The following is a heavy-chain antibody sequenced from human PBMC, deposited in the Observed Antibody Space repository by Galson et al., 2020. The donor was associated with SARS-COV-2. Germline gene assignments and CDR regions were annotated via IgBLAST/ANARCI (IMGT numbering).Heavy chain of an antibody. CDR3: VKARAGSSPYSGGWCYFDV. D-gene: IGHD6-19*01. CDR2: ISNTGST. Sequence: SETLSLTCTVSGGSVSDSYWSWIRQPPGKGPEWIGYISNTGSTNYSPSLKSRVDSLVATSQNHFFLTLSSVTAADTAVDYCVKARAGSSPYSGGWCYFDVWGHGALVTVSS. V-gene: IGHV4-59*02. CDR1: GGSVSDSY. J-gene: IGHJ4*01.